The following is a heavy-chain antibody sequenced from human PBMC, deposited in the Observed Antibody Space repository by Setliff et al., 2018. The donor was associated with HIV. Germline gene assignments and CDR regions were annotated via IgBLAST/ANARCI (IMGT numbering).Heavy chain of an antibody. Sequence: LSCAASGFIFSNSCTSWVRQAPGKGLEWVATIKQDESEMQYVDSVKGRFTISRDNAKNSLYLQMNSLRAEDTAVYYCASARIPTGGVSTSLDFWGLGTLVTVSS. V-gene: IGHV3-7*01. D-gene: IGHD3-3*01. CDR2: IKQDESEM. J-gene: IGHJ4*02. CDR3: ASARIPTGGVSTSLDF. CDR1: GFIFSNSC.